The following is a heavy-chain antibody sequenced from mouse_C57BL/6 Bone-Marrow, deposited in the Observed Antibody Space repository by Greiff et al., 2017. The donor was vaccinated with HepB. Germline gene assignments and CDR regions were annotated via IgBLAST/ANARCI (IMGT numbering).Heavy chain of an antibody. CDR1: GYTFTSYW. Sequence: QVHVKQPGAELVRPGSSVKLSCKASGYTFTSYWMHWVKQRPIQGLEWIGNIDPSDSETHYNQKFKDKATLTVDKSSSTAYMQLSSLTSEDYAVYYCARTLYYAMDYWGQGTSVTVSS. CDR3: ARTLYYAMDY. V-gene: IGHV1-52*01. J-gene: IGHJ4*01. CDR2: IDPSDSET.